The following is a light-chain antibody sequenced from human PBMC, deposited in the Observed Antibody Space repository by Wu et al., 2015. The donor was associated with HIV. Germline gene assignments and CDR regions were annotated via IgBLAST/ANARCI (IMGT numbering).Light chain of an antibody. CDR1: QSVSNY. V-gene: IGKV3-20*01. J-gene: IGKJ1*01. CDR2: DAS. CDR3: QQYGSSPT. Sequence: EIVLTQSPATLSLSPGERATLSCRASQSVSNYLAWYQQKPGQAPRLLIYDASNRATGIPARFSGRGSGTDFTLTISRLEPEDFAVYYCQQYGSSPTFGQGTKVEIK.